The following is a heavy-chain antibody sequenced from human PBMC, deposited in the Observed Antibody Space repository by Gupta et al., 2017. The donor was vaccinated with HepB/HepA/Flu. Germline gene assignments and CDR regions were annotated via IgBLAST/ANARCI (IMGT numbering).Heavy chain of an antibody. CDR3: ARALRYFDSYGYPNNYGFDI. D-gene: IGHD3-22*01. V-gene: IGHV4-39*01. Sequence: QLQLQESGPGLMKPSETLSLTCTVSGGSISSTSSYWAWIRQPPGMGLEWIATIYYTGSTNYNPSRKSRVSLSIDTAKKQFSLNLSSVTAADTAVYYCARALRYFDSYGYPNNYGFDIWGQGTMVSVSP. CDR2: IYYTGST. CDR1: GGSISSTSSY. J-gene: IGHJ3*02.